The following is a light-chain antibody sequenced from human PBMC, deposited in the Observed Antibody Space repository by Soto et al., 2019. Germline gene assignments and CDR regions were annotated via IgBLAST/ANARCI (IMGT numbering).Light chain of an antibody. CDR3: SSYTTISTVV. CDR2: DVS. J-gene: IGLJ2*01. Sequence: QSVLTQPASVSGSPGQSITISCTGTSSDIGGYNYVSWYQQHPGKAPQLMIYDVSNRPSGLSNRFSGSKSGNTASLTISRLQAEDAADYYCSSYTTISTVVFGGGTKLTVL. V-gene: IGLV2-14*03. CDR1: SSDIGGYNY.